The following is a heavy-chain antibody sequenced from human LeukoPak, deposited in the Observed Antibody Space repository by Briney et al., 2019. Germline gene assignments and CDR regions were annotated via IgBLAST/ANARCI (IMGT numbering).Heavy chain of an antibody. D-gene: IGHD3/OR15-3a*01. CDR1: GGSISSYY. CDR2: IYYSGST. CDR3: ARQTGSGLFILP. Sequence: SETLSLTCTVSGGSISSYYWSWIRQAPGKGLEWIGYIYYSGSTNYNPSLKSRVTISVDTSKNQFSLKLSSVTAADTAVYYCARQTGSGLFILPGGQGTLVIVSS. V-gene: IGHV4-59*01. J-gene: IGHJ4*02.